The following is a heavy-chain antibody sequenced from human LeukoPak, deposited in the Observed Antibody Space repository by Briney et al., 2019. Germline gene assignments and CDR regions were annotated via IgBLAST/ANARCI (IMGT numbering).Heavy chain of an antibody. CDR3: TRVFVGDEDSSSGY. CDR1: GFTFRKYY. J-gene: IGHJ4*02. CDR2: INSDGRST. V-gene: IGHV3-74*03. D-gene: IGHD6-13*01. Sequence: RRSMRPSCAASGFTFRKYYMHWVRQAAGKGLGWVSRINSDGRSTTYADSVRGRFTVSRDNAKNTLYLQMNSLKVEDTAMYYCTRVFVGDEDSSSGYWGQGTLVTVSS.